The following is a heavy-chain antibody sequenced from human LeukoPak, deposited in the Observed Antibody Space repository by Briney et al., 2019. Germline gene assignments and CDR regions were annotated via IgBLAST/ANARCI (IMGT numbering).Heavy chain of an antibody. CDR2: ISYDGSNK. CDR1: GFTFSSYA. CDR3: AGDPDSSGYYSLCFDY. J-gene: IGHJ4*02. V-gene: IGHV3-30-3*01. D-gene: IGHD3-22*01. Sequence: GRSLRLSCAASGFTFSSYAMHWVRQAPGKGLEWVAVISYDGSNKYYADSVKGRFTISRDNSKNTLYLQMNSLRAEDTAVYYCAGDPDSSGYYSLCFDYWGQGPLVTVPS.